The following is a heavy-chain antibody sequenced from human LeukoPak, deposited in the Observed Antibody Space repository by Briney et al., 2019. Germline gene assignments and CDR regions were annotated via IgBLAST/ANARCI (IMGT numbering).Heavy chain of an antibody. V-gene: IGHV3-23*01. D-gene: IGHD3-16*01. CDR2: ISGSGGST. CDR3: AKDRGGRTYFDY. CDR1: GFTFSSYA. Sequence: PGGSLRLSCAASGFTFSSYAMNWVRQAPGKGLEWVSAISGSGGSTYYADSVKGRFTISRDNSKNTLYLQMNSLRAEDTAVYYCAKDRGGRTYFDYWGQGTLVTVSS. J-gene: IGHJ4*02.